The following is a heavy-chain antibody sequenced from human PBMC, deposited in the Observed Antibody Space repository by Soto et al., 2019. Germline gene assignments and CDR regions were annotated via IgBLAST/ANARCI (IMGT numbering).Heavy chain of an antibody. CDR1: GYTFTSYG. CDR3: ARDPHIVVVTAIPGDAFDI. Sequence: GASVKVSCKASGYTFTSYGISWVRQAPGQGLEWMGWISAYNGNTNHAQKLQGRVTMTTDTSTSTAYMELRSLRSDDTAVYYCARDPHIVVVTAIPGDAFDIWGQGTMVTVSS. V-gene: IGHV1-18*01. CDR2: ISAYNGNT. J-gene: IGHJ3*02. D-gene: IGHD2-21*02.